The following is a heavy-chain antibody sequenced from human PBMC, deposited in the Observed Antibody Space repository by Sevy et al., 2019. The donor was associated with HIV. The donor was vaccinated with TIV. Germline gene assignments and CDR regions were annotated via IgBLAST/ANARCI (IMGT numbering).Heavy chain of an antibody. J-gene: IGHJ4*02. CDR2: LSRHSGTI. Sequence: GGSLRLSCAASGFTFDDYAMHWVRQAPGKGLEWVSGLSRHSGTIGYADSVKGRFTISRDNARNSLYLQMNSLRAEDTASYYRVKDKVDGDSGYGLFDFWGQGTLVTVSS. CDR3: VKDKVDGDSGYGLFDF. CDR1: GFTFDDYA. V-gene: IGHV3-9*01. D-gene: IGHD5-12*01.